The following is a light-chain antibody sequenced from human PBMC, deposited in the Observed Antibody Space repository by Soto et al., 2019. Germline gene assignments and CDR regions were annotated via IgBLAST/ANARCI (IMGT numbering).Light chain of an antibody. CDR1: RGHSSYA. CDR2: LNSDGSH. CDR3: QTWGTGIWV. V-gene: IGLV4-69*01. J-gene: IGLJ3*02. Sequence: QAVVTQSPSASASLGASVKLTCTLSRGHSSYAIAWHQQQPEKGPRYLMKLNSDGSHSKGDGIPDRFSGSSSGAERYLTISSLQSEDEADYYCQTWGTGIWVFGGGTQLTVL.